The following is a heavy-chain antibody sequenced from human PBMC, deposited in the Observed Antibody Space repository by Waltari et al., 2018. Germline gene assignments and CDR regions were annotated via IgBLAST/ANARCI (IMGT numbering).Heavy chain of an antibody. V-gene: IGHV3-74*01. Sequence: EVQLDESGGGLFQPGGSLRLSCSASGFTFTRYLMNWVRQAPGKGLVWVARMKSDGSSTTYADSVKGRFTISRDNAKNTVYLQMNSLRVEDTAVYYCTRALWLGELYDYWGQGTLVTVSS. D-gene: IGHD3-10*01. CDR1: GFTFTRYL. CDR2: MKSDGSST. J-gene: IGHJ4*02. CDR3: TRALWLGELYDY.